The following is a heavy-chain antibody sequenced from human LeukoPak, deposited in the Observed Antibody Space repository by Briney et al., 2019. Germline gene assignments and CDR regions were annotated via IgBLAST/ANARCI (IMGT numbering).Heavy chain of an antibody. CDR1: GGSISSYY. CDR2: IYYSGST. Sequence: SETLSLTCTVSGGSISSYYWSWIRQPPGKGLEWIGYIYYSGSTSYNPSLMSRVTISVDTSKNQFSLKLNSVTAADTAVYYCARAARDTALAADYWGQGTLVTVSS. J-gene: IGHJ4*02. D-gene: IGHD5-18*01. CDR3: ARAARDTALAADY. V-gene: IGHV4-59*01.